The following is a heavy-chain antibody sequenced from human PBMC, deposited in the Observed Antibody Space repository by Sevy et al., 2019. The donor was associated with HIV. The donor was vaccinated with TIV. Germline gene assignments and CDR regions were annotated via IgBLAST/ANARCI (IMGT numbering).Heavy chain of an antibody. Sequence: GGSLRLSCAASGFTFSIYAMSWVRQAPGKGLEWVSSISRSGGSTHYADSVKGRFTISRDTSKNTLYLQMDSLRADDTAVYFCSKLMYLYDSSGYTRDYWGQGTLVTVSS. CDR3: SKLMYLYDSSGYTRDY. CDR2: ISRSGGST. V-gene: IGHV3-23*01. J-gene: IGHJ4*02. CDR1: GFTFSIYA. D-gene: IGHD3-22*01.